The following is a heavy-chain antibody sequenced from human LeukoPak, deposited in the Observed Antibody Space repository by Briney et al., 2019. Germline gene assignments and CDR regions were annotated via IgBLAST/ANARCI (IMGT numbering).Heavy chain of an antibody. J-gene: IGHJ4*02. CDR2: RFYGENT. Sequence: PSETLSFTGTVSGGSISPISSSTYYWGWIRQAPGKGLEGSGSRFYGENTHYNPFLKSRATLSVDASNNQFSLTLTSVTAADAAVYFCARQLPTAAADTRGYFDYWGQGTVVTVSS. CDR1: GGSISPISSSTYY. CDR3: ARQLPTAAADTRGYFDY. V-gene: IGHV4-39*01. D-gene: IGHD6-25*01.